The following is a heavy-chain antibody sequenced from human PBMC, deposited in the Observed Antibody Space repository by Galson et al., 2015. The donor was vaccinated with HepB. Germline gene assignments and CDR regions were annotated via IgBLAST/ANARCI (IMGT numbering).Heavy chain of an antibody. Sequence: SLRLSCAASGFTFSSYGMHWVRQAPGKGLEWVAVIWYDGSNKYYADSVKGRFTISRDNSKNTLYLQMNSLRAEDTAVYYCARGYYDRAFDPWGQGTLVTVSS. J-gene: IGHJ5*02. CDR1: GFTFSSYG. CDR3: ARGYYDRAFDP. D-gene: IGHD3-3*01. V-gene: IGHV3-33*08. CDR2: IWYDGSNK.